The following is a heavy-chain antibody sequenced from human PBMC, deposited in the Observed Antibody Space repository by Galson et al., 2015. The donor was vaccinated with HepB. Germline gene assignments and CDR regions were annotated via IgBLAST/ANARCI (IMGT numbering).Heavy chain of an antibody. D-gene: IGHD2-2*01. CDR3: ARDPAAQNGMDV. V-gene: IGHV3-30-3*01. CDR1: GFTFSSYA. Sequence: SLRLSCAASGFTFSSYAMHWVRQAPGEGLEWVAVISYDGSNKYYADSVKGRFTISRDNSKNTLYLQMNSLRAEDTAVYYCARDPAAQNGMDVWGQGTTVTVSS. CDR2: ISYDGSNK. J-gene: IGHJ6*02.